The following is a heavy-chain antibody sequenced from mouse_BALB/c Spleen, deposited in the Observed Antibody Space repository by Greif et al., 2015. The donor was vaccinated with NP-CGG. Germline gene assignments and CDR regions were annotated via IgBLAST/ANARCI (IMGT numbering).Heavy chain of an antibody. J-gene: IGHJ4*01. D-gene: IGHD3-1*01. CDR2: IDPSDSYT. CDR3: ASGGSSGSNYYAMDY. Sequence: VQLQQSGAELVKPGASVKLSCKASGYTFTSYWMHWVKQRPGQGLEWIGEIDPSDSYTNYNQKFKGKATLTVDKSSSTAYMQLSSLTSEDSAVYYCASGGSSGSNYYAMDYWGQGTSVTVSS. CDR1: GYTFTSYW. V-gene: IGHV1-69*02.